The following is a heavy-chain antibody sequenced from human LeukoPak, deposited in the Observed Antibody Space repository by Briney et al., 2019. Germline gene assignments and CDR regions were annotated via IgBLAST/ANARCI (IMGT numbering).Heavy chain of an antibody. V-gene: IGHV1-18*01. D-gene: IGHD3/OR15-3a*01. CDR1: GYTFTSYG. CDR2: INVYNGNT. Sequence: ASVKVSCKASGYTFTSYGVSWVRQAPGQGPEWMGWINVYNGNTNYTQKLQGRVTMTTDTSTSTAYMELRSLRSDDTAVYYCTRLMLFGGLRPSAVDYWGQGTLVTVSS. CDR3: TRLMLFGGLRPSAVDY. J-gene: IGHJ4*02.